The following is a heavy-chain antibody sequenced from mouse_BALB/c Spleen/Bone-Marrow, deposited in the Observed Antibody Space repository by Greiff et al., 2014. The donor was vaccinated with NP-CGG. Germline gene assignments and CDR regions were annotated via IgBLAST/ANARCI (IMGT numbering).Heavy chain of an antibody. D-gene: IGHD2-2*01. J-gene: IGHJ3*01. CDR1: GYTFTYYT. CDR3: AREVYGSWFAY. V-gene: IGHV1-4*01. CDR2: INPNSDYT. Sequence: ELARPGASVKMSCKASGYTFTYYTMYWVKQRPGQGLEWIGYINPNSDYTNYNQKFKDKATLTADKSSSTAYMQLSSLTSEDSAVYYCAREVYGSWFAYWGQGTLVTVSA.